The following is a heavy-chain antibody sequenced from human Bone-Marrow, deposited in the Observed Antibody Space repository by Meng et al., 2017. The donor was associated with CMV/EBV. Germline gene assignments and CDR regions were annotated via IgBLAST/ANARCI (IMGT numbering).Heavy chain of an antibody. Sequence: GESLKISCAASGFDFNTYAMHWVRQAPGKGLEWVAVISLDGNNKYYSDAVKGRFTISRDNSKNTLYVQMNNLRAEDTAVYYCARDRRKGPSSTTCSFWGQGTLVTVPS. D-gene: IGHD2-2*01. V-gene: IGHV3-30*04. CDR3: ARDRRKGPSSTTCSF. J-gene: IGHJ4*02. CDR1: GFDFNTYA. CDR2: ISLDGNNK.